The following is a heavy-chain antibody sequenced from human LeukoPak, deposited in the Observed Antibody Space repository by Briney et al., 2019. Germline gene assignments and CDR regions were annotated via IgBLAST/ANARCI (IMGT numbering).Heavy chain of an antibody. CDR3: AKDRHTQDIVVVPGAFDI. V-gene: IGHV3-30*18. J-gene: IGHJ3*02. Sequence: PGGSLRLSCAASGFTFSIYAMHWVRQAPGKGLEWVAVISNDESEKHYADSVKGRFTISRDNSKNTLYLQMNSLRAEDTAVYYCAKDRHTQDIVVVPGAFDIWGQGTMVTVSS. CDR2: ISNDESEK. CDR1: GFTFSIYA. D-gene: IGHD2-2*01.